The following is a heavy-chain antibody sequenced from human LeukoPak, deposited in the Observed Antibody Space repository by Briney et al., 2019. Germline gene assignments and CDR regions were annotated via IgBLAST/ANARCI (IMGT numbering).Heavy chain of an antibody. CDR1: GFTFSSYG. CDR2: ISGSGGST. V-gene: IGHV3-23*01. CDR3: AKGAGYSYGYEVDY. D-gene: IGHD5-18*01. J-gene: IGHJ4*02. Sequence: GGSLRLSWAASGFTFSSYGVSWVRQAPGEGLEWVSAISGSGGSTYYADSVKGRFTISRDNSKNTLYLQMNSLRAEDTAVYYCAKGAGYSYGYEVDYWGQGTLVTVSS.